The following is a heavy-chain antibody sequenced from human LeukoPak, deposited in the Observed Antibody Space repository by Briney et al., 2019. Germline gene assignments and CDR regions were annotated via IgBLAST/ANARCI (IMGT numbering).Heavy chain of an antibody. CDR1: GFTFSSYS. CDR2: ISWNSGSI. D-gene: IGHD3-22*01. CDR3: AKDHYDSSGSDLDY. Sequence: GGSLRLSCAASGFTFSSYSMNWVRQAPGKGLEWVSGISWNSGSIGYADSVKGRFTISRDNAKNSLYLQMNSLRAEDTALYYCAKDHYDSSGSDLDYWGQGTLVTVSS. J-gene: IGHJ4*02. V-gene: IGHV3-9*01.